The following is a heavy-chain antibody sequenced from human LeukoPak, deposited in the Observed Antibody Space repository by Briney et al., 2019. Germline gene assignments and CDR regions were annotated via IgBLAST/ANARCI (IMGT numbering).Heavy chain of an antibody. CDR2: IYYSGST. CDR3: AREVEPISAMDKRDWYFDL. J-gene: IGHJ2*01. D-gene: IGHD5-18*01. CDR1: GGSISSYY. V-gene: IGHV4-59*01. Sequence: SETLSLTCTVSGGSISSYYWSWIRQPPGKGLEWIGYIYYSGSTNYNPSLKSRVTISVDTSKNQFSLKLSSVAAADTAVYYCAREVEPISAMDKRDWYFDLWGRDTLVTVSS.